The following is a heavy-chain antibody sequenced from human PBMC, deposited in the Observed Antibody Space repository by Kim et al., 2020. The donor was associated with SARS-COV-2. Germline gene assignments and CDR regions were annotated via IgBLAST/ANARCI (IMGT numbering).Heavy chain of an antibody. D-gene: IGHD4-17*01. J-gene: IGHJ4*02. CDR2: IWYDGSKK. Sequence: GGSLRLSCAASGFTFSSYGMHWVRQRPGKGLEWVAVIWYDGSKKYYADSVKGRFTVSRDNSKNTLHLQMNSLRVDDTSVYYCARGPQYGDYVRTGYWGQGILGTVSS. CDR1: GFTFSSYG. CDR3: ARGPQYGDYVRTGY. V-gene: IGHV3-33*01.